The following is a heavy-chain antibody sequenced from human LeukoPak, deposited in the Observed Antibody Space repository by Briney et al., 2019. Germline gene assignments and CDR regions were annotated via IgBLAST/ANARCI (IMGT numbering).Heavy chain of an antibody. CDR1: GGTFSSYA. D-gene: IGHD3-10*01. J-gene: IGHJ4*02. Sequence: SVKVSCKASGGTFSSYAISWVRQAPGQGLEWMGRIIPIFGTANYAQKFQGRVTITTDESTSTAYMELSSLRSEDTAVYYCARGRFMVRGVITLDYWGQRTLVTVSS. CDR3: ARGRFMVRGVITLDY. V-gene: IGHV1-69*05. CDR2: IIPIFGTA.